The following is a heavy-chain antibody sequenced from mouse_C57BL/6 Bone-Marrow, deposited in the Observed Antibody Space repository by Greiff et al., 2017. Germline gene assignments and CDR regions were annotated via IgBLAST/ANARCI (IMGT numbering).Heavy chain of an antibody. D-gene: IGHD3-2*02. V-gene: IGHV1-69*01. CDR2: IDPSDSYT. CDR1: GYTFTSYW. Sequence: QVQLQQPGAELVMPGASVKLSCKASGYTFTSYWMHWVKQRPGQGLEWIGEIDPSDSYTNYNQKFKGKSTLTVDKSSSPAYMQLSSLTSEDSAVYYCARRLRQYFDVWGTGTTVTVSS. CDR3: ARRLRQYFDV. J-gene: IGHJ1*03.